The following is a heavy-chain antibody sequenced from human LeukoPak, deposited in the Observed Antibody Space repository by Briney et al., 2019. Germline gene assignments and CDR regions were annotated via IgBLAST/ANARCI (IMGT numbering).Heavy chain of an antibody. V-gene: IGHV1-2*02. Sequence: ASVKVSCKASGHTFIGYYMHWMRQAPGQGLEWMGWTNPNSGDTNYAQKFQGRVTMTRDTSISTAYMELSRLRSDDTAVYYCASTRVGKRYNWNYARYYYYGMDVWGQGTTVTVSS. CDR3: ASTRVGKRYNWNYARYYYYGMDV. CDR2: TNPNSGDT. CDR1: GHTFIGYY. D-gene: IGHD1-7*01. J-gene: IGHJ6*02.